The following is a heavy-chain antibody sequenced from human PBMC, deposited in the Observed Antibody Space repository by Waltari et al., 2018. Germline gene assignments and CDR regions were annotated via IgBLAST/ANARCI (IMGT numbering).Heavy chain of an antibody. CDR1: GSTLTELS. Sequence: QVQLVQSGAEVQKPGASVKVSCTVSGSTLTELSMPWVRQAPGKGLEWMGGFDPEEGETIYAQKFKGRVTMTEDTSTDTAYMELSSLRSEDTAVYYCATLSGYYTTGDYWGQGTLVTVSS. J-gene: IGHJ4*02. D-gene: IGHD3-22*01. CDR3: ATLSGYYTTGDY. V-gene: IGHV1-24*01. CDR2: FDPEEGET.